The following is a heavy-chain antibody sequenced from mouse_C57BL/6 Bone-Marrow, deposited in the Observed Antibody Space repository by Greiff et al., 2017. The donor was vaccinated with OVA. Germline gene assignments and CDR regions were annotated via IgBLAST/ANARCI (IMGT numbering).Heavy chain of an antibody. V-gene: IGHV1-74*01. D-gene: IGHD1-1*01. CDR2: IHPSDSDT. J-gene: IGHJ1*03. Sequence: VQLQQPGAELVKPGASVKVSCKASGYTFTSYWMHWVKQRPGQGLEWIGRIHPSDSDTNYNQKFKGKATLTVDKSSSTAYMQLSSLTSEDSAVYDCAIQFITTVVPHWYFDVWGTGTTVTVSS. CDR1: GYTFTSYW. CDR3: AIQFITTVVPHWYFDV.